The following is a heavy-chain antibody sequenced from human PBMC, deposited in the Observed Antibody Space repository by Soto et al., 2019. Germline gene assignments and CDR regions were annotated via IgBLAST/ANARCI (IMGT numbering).Heavy chain of an antibody. CDR2: IYYSGST. V-gene: IGHV4-31*03. J-gene: IGHJ5*02. CDR1: GGSISSGGYY. Sequence: KTSETLSLTCTVSGGSISSGGYYWSWIRQHPGKGLEWIGYIYYSGSTYYNPSLKSRVTISVDTSKNQFSLKLSSVTAADTAVYYCARDSYGNNWFDPWGQGTLVTVSS. CDR3: ARDSYGNNWFDP. D-gene: IGHD4-17*01.